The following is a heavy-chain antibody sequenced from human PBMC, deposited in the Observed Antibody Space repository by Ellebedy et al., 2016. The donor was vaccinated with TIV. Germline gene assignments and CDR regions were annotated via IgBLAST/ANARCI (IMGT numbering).Heavy chain of an antibody. Sequence: PGGSLRLSCAGSGFPFRSYYMHWVRQAPGKGLVWVSRISADGSETGYADSVKGRFTVSRDNARNTLYLQMNSLRAEDTAVYYCRVWNYAIDYWGQGILVTVSS. CDR1: GFPFRSYY. CDR2: ISADGSET. D-gene: IGHD1-7*01. V-gene: IGHV3-74*01. CDR3: RVWNYAIDY. J-gene: IGHJ4*02.